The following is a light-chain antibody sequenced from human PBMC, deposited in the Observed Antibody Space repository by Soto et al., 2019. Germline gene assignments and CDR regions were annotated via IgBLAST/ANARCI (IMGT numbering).Light chain of an antibody. CDR1: RSVASGY. J-gene: IGKJ1*01. CDR2: GAI. CDR3: QQYGDSRWT. Sequence: EIALTQSPGTLSLSAGEIATLSCRASRSVASGYLAWYQHKPDQAPRLLMYGAISRATGIPHRISGSGSGTDFTLTISGVEREDFAVYYCQQYGDSRWTFGQGTKV. V-gene: IGKV3-20*01.